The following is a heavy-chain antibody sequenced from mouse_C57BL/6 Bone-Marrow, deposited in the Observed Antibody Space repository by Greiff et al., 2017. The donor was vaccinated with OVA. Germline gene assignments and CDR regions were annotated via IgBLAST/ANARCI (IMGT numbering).Heavy chain of an antibody. D-gene: IGHD1-1*01. CDR1: GFTFNTYA. CDR2: IRSKSSNYAT. V-gene: IGHV10-3*01. J-gene: IGHJ3*01. Sequence: EVQLVESGGGLVQPKGSLKLSCAASGFTFNTYAMHWVRQAPGKGLEWVARIRSKSSNYATYYADSVKDRFTISRDDSQSMLYLQMNNLKTEDTAMYYCVRDEELLGSSSWFAYWGQGTLVTVSA. CDR3: VRDEELLGSSSWFAY.